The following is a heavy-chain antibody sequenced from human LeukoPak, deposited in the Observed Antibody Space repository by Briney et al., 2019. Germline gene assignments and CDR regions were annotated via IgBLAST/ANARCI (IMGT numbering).Heavy chain of an antibody. Sequence: GGSLRLSCAASGSTFSSYEMNWVRQAPGKGLEWVSYISSSGSTIYYADSVKGRFTISRDNAKNSLYLQMNSLRAEDTAVYYCATLPDYGDYIFDYWGQGTLVTVSS. CDR3: ATLPDYGDYIFDY. CDR2: ISSSGSTI. CDR1: GSTFSSYE. J-gene: IGHJ4*02. V-gene: IGHV3-48*03. D-gene: IGHD4-17*01.